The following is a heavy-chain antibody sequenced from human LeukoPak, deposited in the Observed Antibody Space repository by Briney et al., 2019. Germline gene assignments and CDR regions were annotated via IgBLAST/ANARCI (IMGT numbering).Heavy chain of an antibody. CDR3: ARSPSYSSSSGYYFDY. J-gene: IGHJ4*02. Sequence: SETLSLTCTVSGGSISSGSYYWSWIRQPAGKGLEWIGRIYTSGSTNYNPSLKSRVTISVDTSKNQFSLKLSSVTAADTAVYYCARSPSYSSSSGYYFDYWGQGTLVTVSS. CDR1: GGSISSGSYY. D-gene: IGHD6-6*01. CDR2: IYTSGST. V-gene: IGHV4-61*02.